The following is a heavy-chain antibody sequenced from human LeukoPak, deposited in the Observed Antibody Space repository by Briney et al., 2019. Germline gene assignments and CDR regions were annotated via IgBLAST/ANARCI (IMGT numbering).Heavy chain of an antibody. CDR1: GFIFSHYA. CDR2: VSYDGTNK. CDR3: ARILDSAWGELGY. Sequence: GGSLRLSCAASGFIFSHYAMHWVRLAPGKGLEWVAVVSYDGTNKYYADSVKGRFTISRDNSKNTLYLQMNSLRAEDTAVYYCARILDSAWGELGYWGQGTLVTVSS. D-gene: IGHD6-19*01. J-gene: IGHJ4*02. V-gene: IGHV3-30*04.